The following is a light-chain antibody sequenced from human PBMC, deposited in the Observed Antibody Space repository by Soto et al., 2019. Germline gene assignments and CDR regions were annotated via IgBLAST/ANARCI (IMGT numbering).Light chain of an antibody. Sequence: QSVLTQPASVSGSPGQSIAISCTGTSSDIGAYAYVSWYQQHPGKIPKLIVFDVNYRPSGVSSRFSGSKSGTTASLTISGLQAEDEADYYCGSYTRSNSVIFGGGTKVTVL. CDR2: DVN. V-gene: IGLV2-14*03. CDR1: SSDIGAYAY. J-gene: IGLJ2*01. CDR3: GSYTRSNSVI.